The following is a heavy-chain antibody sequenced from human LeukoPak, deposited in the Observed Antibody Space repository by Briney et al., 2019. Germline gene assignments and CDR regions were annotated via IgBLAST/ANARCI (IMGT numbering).Heavy chain of an antibody. CDR1: GYTFTGYY. V-gene: IGHV1-2*02. D-gene: IGHD7-27*01. CDR2: INPNSGGT. CDR3: ARGGAKNWDYYYYMDV. Sequence: ASVKVSCKASGYTFTGYYMHWVRQAPGQGLEWMGWINPNSGGTNYAQKFQGRVTMTRDTSISTAYMELSRLRSDDTAVYYCARGGAKNWDYYYYMDVWGNGTTVTVSS. J-gene: IGHJ6*03.